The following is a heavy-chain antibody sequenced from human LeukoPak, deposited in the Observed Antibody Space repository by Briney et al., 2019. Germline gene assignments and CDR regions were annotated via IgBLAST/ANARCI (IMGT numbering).Heavy chain of an antibody. V-gene: IGHV3-30*04. D-gene: IGHD3-16*02. J-gene: IGHJ4*02. Sequence: PGGSLRLSCAASGFTFAGYTMHWVRQAPGKGQEWATLITYDGSTKYYADSVKGRFTISRDNSKNRLYLQMDSLRGEDTAVYYCAKDRSWHGLEYWGQGALVTVSS. CDR2: ITYDGSTK. CDR3: AKDRSWHGLEY. CDR1: GFTFAGYT.